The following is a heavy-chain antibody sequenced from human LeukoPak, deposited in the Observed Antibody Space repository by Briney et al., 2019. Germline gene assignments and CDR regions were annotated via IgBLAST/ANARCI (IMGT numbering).Heavy chain of an antibody. V-gene: IGHV1-2*02. CDR1: GYTFTAHY. CDR3: ARDLDNWNYDPFDY. D-gene: IGHD1-7*01. Sequence: ASVKVSCKTSGYTFTAHYLHWERQAPGQGLQWMGWINPDSGGTNYAQTFQGRVTMSSDTSVDTAYMELTSLTSDDSAVYYCARDLDNWNYDPFDYWGQGTLVTVSS. CDR2: INPDSGGT. J-gene: IGHJ4*02.